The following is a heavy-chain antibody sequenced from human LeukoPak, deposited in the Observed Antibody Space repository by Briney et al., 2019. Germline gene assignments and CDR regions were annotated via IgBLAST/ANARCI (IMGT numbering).Heavy chain of an antibody. V-gene: IGHV1-18*04. D-gene: IGHD3-10*01. Sequence: ASVKVSCKASGYTFTSYGISWVRQAPGRGLEWMGWISAYNGNTNYAQKLQGRVTMTTDTSTSTAYMELRSLRSDDTAVYYCARDWDTMVRGVINPLYFDYWGQGTLVTVSS. CDR2: ISAYNGNT. CDR3: ARDWDTMVRGVINPLYFDY. CDR1: GYTFTSYG. J-gene: IGHJ4*02.